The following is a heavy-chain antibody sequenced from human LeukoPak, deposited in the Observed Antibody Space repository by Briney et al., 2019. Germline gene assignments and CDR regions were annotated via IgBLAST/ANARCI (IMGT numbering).Heavy chain of an antibody. CDR3: ARSEVRGNWFDP. D-gene: IGHD3-16*01. Sequence: ASVKVSCKASGYTFTSYDINWVRQATGQGLEWMGWMNPNSGNTGYAQKFRGRVTITRNTSISTAYMELSSLRSEDTAVYYCARSEVRGNWFDPWGQGTLVTVSS. CDR1: GYTFTSYD. CDR2: MNPNSGNT. V-gene: IGHV1-8*03. J-gene: IGHJ5*02.